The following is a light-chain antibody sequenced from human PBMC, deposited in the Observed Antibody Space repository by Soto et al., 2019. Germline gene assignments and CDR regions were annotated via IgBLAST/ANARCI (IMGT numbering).Light chain of an antibody. CDR2: EVS. CDR1: SSDVGAYNY. CDR3: SSYTNRDTLV. J-gene: IGLJ3*02. V-gene: IGLV2-14*01. Sequence: QSALTQPDSVSGSPGQSITISCTGTSSDVGAYNYVSWYQQHPGKAPKLMIYEVSNRPSGVSNRFSASKSGHTASLTISGLQAEDDADYYCSSYTNRDTLVFGGGTKLTVL.